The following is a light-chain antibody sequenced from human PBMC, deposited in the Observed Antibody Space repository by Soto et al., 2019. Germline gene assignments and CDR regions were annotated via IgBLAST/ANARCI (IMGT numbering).Light chain of an antibody. CDR2: GAS. CDR1: QSVSGN. CDR3: QQYNNWPPIT. J-gene: IGKJ5*01. Sequence: EVVMTQSPATLSVSPGERATLSCRASQSVSGNLAWYQQKPGQAPRLLIYGASTSATGIPARFSGSGSGTEFTITISSLQSEDFAVYYCQQYNNWPPITVGQGTRLEIK. V-gene: IGKV3-15*01.